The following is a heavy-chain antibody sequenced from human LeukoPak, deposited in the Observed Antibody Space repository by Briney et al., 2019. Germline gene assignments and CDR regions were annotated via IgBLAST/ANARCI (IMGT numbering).Heavy chain of an antibody. Sequence: SVNVSCKASGGTFSSYAISWVRQAPGQGLEWMGGIIPIFGTADYAQKFQGRVTITADKSTSTAYTELSSLRSEDTAVYYCARDGYYDTAGDYWGQGTLVTVSS. CDR2: IIPIFGTA. D-gene: IGHD3-9*01. CDR3: ARDGYYDTAGDY. CDR1: GGTFSSYA. J-gene: IGHJ4*02. V-gene: IGHV1-69*06.